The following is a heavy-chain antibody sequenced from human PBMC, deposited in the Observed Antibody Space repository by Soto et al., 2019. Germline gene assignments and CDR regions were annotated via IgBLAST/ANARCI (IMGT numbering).Heavy chain of an antibody. CDR2: IIPIFGTS. J-gene: IGHJ3*02. D-gene: IGHD2-21*02. CDR1: GGAFSTSS. CDR3: AMGHEFGGNSEAVDI. Sequence: QVLLVQSGAEVKKPGSSVKVSCKASGGAFSTSSINWVRQAPGQGLEWMGGIIPIFGTSDYAQRFQGRVTITADESTKTAFMELSSLRSDDTAVYYCAMGHEFGGNSEAVDIWGQGTMVTVSS. V-gene: IGHV1-69*12.